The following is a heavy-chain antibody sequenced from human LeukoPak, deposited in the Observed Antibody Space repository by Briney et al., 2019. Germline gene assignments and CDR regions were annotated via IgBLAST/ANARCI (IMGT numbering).Heavy chain of an antibody. J-gene: IGHJ6*03. V-gene: IGHV4-4*07. CDR2: IYTSGST. Sequence: SETLSLTCTVSGGSLSSFYWSWIRQPAGEGRGWIGRIYTSGSTNYNPSLKSRVTMSVDTSKNQFSLKLSSVTAADTAVYYCARGFAELFGDYYYYYMDVWGKGTTVTVSS. CDR3: ARGFAELFGDYYYYYMDV. CDR1: GGSLSSFY. D-gene: IGHD3-10*01.